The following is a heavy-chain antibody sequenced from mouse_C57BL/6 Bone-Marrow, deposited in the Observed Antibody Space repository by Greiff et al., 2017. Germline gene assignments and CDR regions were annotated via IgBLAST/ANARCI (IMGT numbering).Heavy chain of an antibody. CDR1: GFNIKNTY. CDR3: SPLCTDAMDY. D-gene: IGHD6-5*01. CDR2: IDPANGNT. V-gene: IGHV14-3*01. Sequence: VQLQQPVAELVRPGASVKLSCTASGFNIKNTYMHWVKQRPEQGLEWIGRIDPANGNTKYAPKFQGKATITADTSSNTAYLQLSSLTSEDPACYYGSPLCTDAMDYWGQGTSVTVSS. J-gene: IGHJ4*01.